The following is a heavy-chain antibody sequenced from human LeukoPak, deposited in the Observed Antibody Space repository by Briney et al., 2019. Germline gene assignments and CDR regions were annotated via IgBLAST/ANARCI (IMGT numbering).Heavy chain of an antibody. CDR1: GGSISSGSYY. J-gene: IGHJ5*02. CDR2: IYTSGISGIT. V-gene: IGHV4-61*02. Sequence: SQTLSLTCTVSGGSISSGSYYWSWARQPAGKGLEWIGRIYTSGISGITNYNPSLKSRVTISLSTSRNQFSLKLSSVTAADTAVYYCARGKGPFDPWGQGTLVTVSS. CDR3: ARGKGPFDP.